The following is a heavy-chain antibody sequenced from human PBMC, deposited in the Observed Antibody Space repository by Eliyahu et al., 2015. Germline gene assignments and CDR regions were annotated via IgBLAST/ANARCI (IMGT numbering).Heavy chain of an antibody. V-gene: IGHV3-9*01. CDR1: GFKFDDYA. CDR3: VKDRSLWNGMDV. CDR2: ISWHPSSL. Sequence: EIHLVESXGGLVQPXSSLXXXCAAXGFKFDDYAMHWVRQGVGKGLEWVSGISWHPSSLPYAESVRGRFTISRDNAKKVLYLQMNSLRVEDTALYYCVKDRSLWNGMDVWGQGTTVTVSS. D-gene: IGHD3-3*01. J-gene: IGHJ6*02.